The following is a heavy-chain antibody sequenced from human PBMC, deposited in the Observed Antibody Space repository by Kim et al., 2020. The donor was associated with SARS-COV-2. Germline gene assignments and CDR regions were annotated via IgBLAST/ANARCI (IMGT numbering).Heavy chain of an antibody. D-gene: IGHD2-2*01. J-gene: IGHJ6*02. CDR3: AKDIVVVPAAKYYYYYYGMHV. V-gene: IGHV3-23*01. CDR2: ISGSGGST. CDR1: GFTFSSYA. Sequence: GGSLRLSCAASGFTFSSYAMSWVRQAPGKGLEWVSAISGSGGSTYYADSVKGRFTISRDNSKNTLYLQMNSLRAEDTAVYYCAKDIVVVPAAKYYYYYYGMHVWGRERTLTVS.